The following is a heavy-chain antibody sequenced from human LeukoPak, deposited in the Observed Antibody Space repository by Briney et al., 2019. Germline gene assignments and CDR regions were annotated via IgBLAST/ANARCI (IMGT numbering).Heavy chain of an antibody. Sequence: SETLSLTCAVYGGSFSGYYWSWIRQPPGKGLEWIGEINHSGSTNYNPSLKSRVTISVDTSKNQFSLKLSSVTAADTAVYYCARGAEQQLTPYYFDYWGQGTLGTVSS. J-gene: IGHJ4*02. CDR1: GGSFSGYY. CDR2: INHSGST. D-gene: IGHD6-13*01. V-gene: IGHV4-34*01. CDR3: ARGAEQQLTPYYFDY.